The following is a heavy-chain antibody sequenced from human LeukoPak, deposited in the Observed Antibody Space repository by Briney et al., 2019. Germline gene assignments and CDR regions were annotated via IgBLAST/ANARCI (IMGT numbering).Heavy chain of an antibody. J-gene: IGHJ4*02. CDR1: GFTFGTYW. CDR2: IRQDGRDE. CDR3: ARGGRYFFCY. Sequence: GVSLRLSCAASGFTFGTYWMSWVRQAPGKGLEWVANIRQDGRDENYVDSVRGRFTISRDNAKNSLYLQLNSLRDEDTAVYYCARGGRYFFCYWGRG. V-gene: IGHV3-7*01. D-gene: IGHD2/OR15-2a*01.